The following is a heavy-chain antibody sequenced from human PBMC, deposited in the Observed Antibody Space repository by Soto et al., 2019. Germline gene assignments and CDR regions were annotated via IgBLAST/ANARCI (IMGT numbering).Heavy chain of an antibody. CDR2: MNPNSGNT. V-gene: IGHV1-8*01. CDR3: ARGGSVRGTQYYYYGMDV. J-gene: IGHJ6*02. D-gene: IGHD4-17*01. CDR1: GYTFTSYD. Sequence: ASVKVSCKASGYTFTSYDINWVRQATGQGLEWMGWMNPNSGNTNYAQKFQGRVTMTRDTSISTAYMELSRLRSDDTAVYYCARGGSVRGTQYYYYGMDVWGQGTTVTVSS.